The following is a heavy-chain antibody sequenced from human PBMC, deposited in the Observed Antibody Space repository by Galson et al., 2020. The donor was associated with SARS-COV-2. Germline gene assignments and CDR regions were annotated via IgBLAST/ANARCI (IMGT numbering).Heavy chain of an antibody. V-gene: IGHV3-23*01. CDR2: ISGSGGST. J-gene: IGHJ6*02. CDR1: GFTFSSYA. D-gene: IGHD3-22*01. Sequence: GESLKISCAASGFTFSSYAMSWVRQAPGKGLEWVSAISGSGGSTYYADSVKGRFTISRDNSKNTLYLQMNSLRAEDTAVYYCAKGEMVIRYGMDVWGQGTTVTVSS. CDR3: AKGEMVIRYGMDV.